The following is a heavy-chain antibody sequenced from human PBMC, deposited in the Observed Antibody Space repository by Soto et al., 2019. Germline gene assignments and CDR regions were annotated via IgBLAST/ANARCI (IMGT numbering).Heavy chain of an antibody. CDR1: GYTFTSYD. J-gene: IGHJ3*02. D-gene: IGHD2-15*01. V-gene: IGHV1-8*01. Sequence: GASVKVSCKASGYTFTSYDINWVRQATGQGLEWMGWMNPNSGNTGYAQKFQGRVTMTRNTSISTAYMEPSSLRSEDTAVYYCARGRGYCSGGSCYYAFDIWGQGTMVTVSS. CDR2: MNPNSGNT. CDR3: ARGRGYCSGGSCYYAFDI.